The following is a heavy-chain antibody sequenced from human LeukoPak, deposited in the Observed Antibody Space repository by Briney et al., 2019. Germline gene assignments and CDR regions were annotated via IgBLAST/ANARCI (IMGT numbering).Heavy chain of an antibody. V-gene: IGHV3-21*01. CDR3: VRFRRNNDRSGYYYYYDY. D-gene: IGHD3-22*01. CDR2: ISVRSNYR. J-gene: IGHJ4*02. CDR1: GYTFSDFS. Sequence: GGSLTLSCAASGYTFSDFSVNWVRLAPGKGLEWVSSISVRSNYRYYADSVRGRFTISRDDARDSLFLQMNSLRAEDTAVYFCVRFRRNNDRSGYYYYYDYWGQGTLVTVSS.